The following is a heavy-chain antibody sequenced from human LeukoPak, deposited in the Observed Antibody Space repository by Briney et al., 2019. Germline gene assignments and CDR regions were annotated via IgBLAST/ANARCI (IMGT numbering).Heavy chain of an antibody. V-gene: IGHV4-34*01. Sequence: PSETLSLTCAVYGGSFSGYYWSWIRQPPGKGLEWIGEINHSGSTNYNPSLKSRVTISVDTSKNQFSLKLSSATAADTAVYYCARGPAVTTGTSYYFDYWGQGTLVTVSS. J-gene: IGHJ4*02. CDR2: INHSGST. CDR1: GGSFSGYY. CDR3: ARGPAVTTGTSYYFDY. D-gene: IGHD4-17*01.